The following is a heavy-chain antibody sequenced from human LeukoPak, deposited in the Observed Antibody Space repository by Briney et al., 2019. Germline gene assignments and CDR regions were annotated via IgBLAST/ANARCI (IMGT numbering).Heavy chain of an antibody. CDR1: GGSFSGYY. V-gene: IGHV4-34*01. J-gene: IGHJ4*02. CDR3: ARGSNWSYAYY. Sequence: SETLSLTCAVYGGSFSGYYWSWIRQPPGKGLEWIGEINHSGSTNYNPSLKSRVTISVDTSKNQFSLKLSSVTAADTAVYYCARGSNWSYAYYWGQGTLVTVSS. CDR2: INHSGST. D-gene: IGHD1-7*01.